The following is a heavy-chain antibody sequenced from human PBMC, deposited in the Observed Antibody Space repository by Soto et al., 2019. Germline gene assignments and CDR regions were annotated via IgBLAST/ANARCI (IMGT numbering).Heavy chain of an antibody. D-gene: IGHD2-21*01. CDR1: GFTFSSYA. CDR3: ARRIPFGYGMDA. J-gene: IGHJ6*02. Sequence: EVQLVESGGGLVQPGGSLRLSCAASGFTFSSYAMHWVRQAPGKGLEYVSVITSNGGNTDYASFVKGRFTISRDNSKNTLYLQMGSLRAEDMAVYYCARRIPFGYGMDAWGQGTTVTVSS. V-gene: IGHV3-64*01. CDR2: ITSNGGNT.